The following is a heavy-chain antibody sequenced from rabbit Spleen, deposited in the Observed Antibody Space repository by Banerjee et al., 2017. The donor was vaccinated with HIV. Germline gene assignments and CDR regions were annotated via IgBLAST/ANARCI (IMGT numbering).Heavy chain of an antibody. CDR1: GFSFSSNW. CDR2: IDTSDGDT. Sequence: LTLTCTVSGFSFSSNWICWVRQAPGKGLEWIACIDTSDGDTDYANWPKGRFTISKASSTTVTLQMTSLTGADTATYFCARDTGTSFSTYGMDLWGQGTLVTVS. D-gene: IGHD8-1*01. J-gene: IGHJ3*01. V-gene: IGHV1S45*01. CDR3: ARDTGTSFSTYGMDL.